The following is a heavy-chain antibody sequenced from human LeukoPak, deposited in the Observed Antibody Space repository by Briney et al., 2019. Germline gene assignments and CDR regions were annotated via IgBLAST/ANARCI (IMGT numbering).Heavy chain of an antibody. CDR3: ARVLSGSNFDY. V-gene: IGHV4-4*02. D-gene: IGHD3-22*01. CDR1: GGSLSSTNW. Sequence: SETLSLTCAVSGGSLSSTNWWSWVRQPPGEGLEWIGEIFHSGSTNYNPSLKSRVTISVDKSKDQFSLKLSSVTAADTAVYYCARVLSGSNFDYWGQGTLVTVSS. CDR2: IFHSGST. J-gene: IGHJ4*02.